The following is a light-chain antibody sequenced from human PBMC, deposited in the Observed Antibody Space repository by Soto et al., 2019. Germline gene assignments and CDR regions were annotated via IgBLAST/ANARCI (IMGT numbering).Light chain of an antibody. Sequence: QSALTQPPSASGSPGQSVTISCTGTSGDVGVYNYVSWYQQHPGKAPKLMIYEITKRPSGVPDRFSGSKSGNTASLTVSGLQAEDDADYYCSLYAGSNSFVFGGGTKLTVL. J-gene: IGLJ2*01. V-gene: IGLV2-8*01. CDR2: EIT. CDR3: SLYAGSNSFV. CDR1: SGDVGVYNY.